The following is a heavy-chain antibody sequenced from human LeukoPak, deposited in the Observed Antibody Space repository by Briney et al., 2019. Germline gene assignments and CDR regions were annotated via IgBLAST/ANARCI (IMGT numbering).Heavy chain of an antibody. V-gene: IGHV4-39*01. D-gene: IGHD2/OR15-2a*01. CDR1: GGSISSTTDY. CDR2: IFYSGTT. CDR3: ARHVNTTTGAPIGWFDP. J-gene: IGHJ5*02. Sequence: SETLSPTCTVSGGSISSTTDYWGWIRQPPGKGLEWIGSIFYSGTTYYNPSLKSRVTISVDTSKNQSSLKLTSVTAADTAVYYCARHVNTTTGAPIGWFDPWGQGTLVTVSS.